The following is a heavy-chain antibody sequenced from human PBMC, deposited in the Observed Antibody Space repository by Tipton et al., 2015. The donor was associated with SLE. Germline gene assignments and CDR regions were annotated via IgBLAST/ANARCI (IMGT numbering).Heavy chain of an antibody. J-gene: IGHJ3*01. V-gene: IGHV4-34*01. Sequence: TLSLTCAVYGGSFSGYYWSWIRQPPGKGLERIGYIYHSGSTYYNPSLKSRVTISVDTSKNQFSLKLSSVTAADTAVYYCARVLAGAFDFWGQGTMVTVSS. CDR2: IYHSGST. CDR3: ARVLAGAFDF. D-gene: IGHD6-19*01. CDR1: GGSFSGYY.